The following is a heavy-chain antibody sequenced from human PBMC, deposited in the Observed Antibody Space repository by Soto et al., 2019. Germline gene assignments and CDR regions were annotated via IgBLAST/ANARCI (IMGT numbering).Heavy chain of an antibody. CDR3: AADYYDSSGYYLSFDY. CDR1: GGSISSSNW. J-gene: IGHJ4*02. D-gene: IGHD3-22*01. Sequence: SETLSLTCAVSGGSISSSNWWSWVRQPPGKGLEWIGEIYHSGSTNYNPSLKSRVTISVDKSKNQFSLQLSSVTAADTALYYCAADYYDSSGYYLSFDYWGQGTLVTVSS. CDR2: IYHSGST. V-gene: IGHV4-4*02.